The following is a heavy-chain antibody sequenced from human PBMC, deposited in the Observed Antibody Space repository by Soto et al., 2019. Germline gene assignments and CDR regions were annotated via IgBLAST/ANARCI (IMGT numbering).Heavy chain of an antibody. J-gene: IGHJ4*02. V-gene: IGHV3-49*03. CDR2: IRSKGYGGPT. CDR3: VRRRYLDY. CDR1: GFTLGDYA. Sequence: EVQLVETGGGLIQPGRSLRLSCTGSGFTLGDYAMSWFRQAPGEGLEWVGVIRSKGYGGPTEYAGSVGGRFTISRDDSKRIAYLQMNSLKTEDTAVYYCVRRRYLDYWGQGTLVTVSS.